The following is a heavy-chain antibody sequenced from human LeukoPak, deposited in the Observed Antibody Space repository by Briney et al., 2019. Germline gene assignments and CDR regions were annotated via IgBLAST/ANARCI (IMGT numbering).Heavy chain of an antibody. CDR3: ARHPFQNWNVWWFDP. CDR2: IYSSGST. D-gene: IGHD1-1*01. V-gene: IGHV4-39*01. J-gene: IGHJ5*02. CDR1: GGSISGSSYY. Sequence: SETLSLTCTVSGGSISGSSYYWGWIRQPPGKGLEWIGTIYSSGSTYYNPSLKSRLTISVDTSKNQFSLKLSSVTAADTAVYYCARHPFQNWNVWWFDPWGQGTLVTVSS.